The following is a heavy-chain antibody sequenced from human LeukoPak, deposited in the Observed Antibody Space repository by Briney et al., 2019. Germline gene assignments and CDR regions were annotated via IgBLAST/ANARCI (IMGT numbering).Heavy chain of an antibody. CDR3: ARGRRYCSSTSCYFFDY. J-gene: IGHJ4*02. CDR1: GGSFSGYY. V-gene: IGHV4-34*01. Sequence: SETLSLTCAVYGGSFSGYYWSWIRQPPGKGLEWIGEINHSGSTNYNPSLKSRVTILVDTSKNQFSLKLSSVTAADTAVYYCARGRRYCSSTSCYFFDYWGQGTLVTVSS. CDR2: INHSGST. D-gene: IGHD2-2*01.